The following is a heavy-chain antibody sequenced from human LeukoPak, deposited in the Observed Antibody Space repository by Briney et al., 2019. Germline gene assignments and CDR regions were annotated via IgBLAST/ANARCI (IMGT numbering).Heavy chain of an antibody. D-gene: IGHD4-23*01. V-gene: IGHV3-21*06. CDR1: GFTFSGYS. J-gene: IGHJ4*02. Sequence: GGSLRLSCAASGFTFSGYSINWVRQAPGKGLEWVSSISSSSSYIYYADSVKGRFTISRDNAKNSLYLQMNSLRAEDTAVYYCARDAGYGGNSGFGDYWGQGTLVTVSS. CDR2: ISSSSSYI. CDR3: ARDAGYGGNSGFGDY.